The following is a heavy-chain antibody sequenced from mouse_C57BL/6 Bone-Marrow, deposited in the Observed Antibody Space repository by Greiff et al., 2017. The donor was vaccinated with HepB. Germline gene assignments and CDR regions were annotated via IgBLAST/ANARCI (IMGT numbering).Heavy chain of an antibody. CDR2: IDPSDSYT. D-gene: IGHD4-1*01. CDR1: GYTFTSYW. J-gene: IGHJ1*03. V-gene: IGHV1-69*01. Sequence: VQLQQSGAELVMPGASVKLSCKASGYTFTSYWMHWVKQRPGQGLEWIGEIDPSDSYTNYNQKFKGKSTLTVDKSSSTAYMQLSSLTSEDSAVYYCAREGGTWYFDVWGTGTTVTVSS. CDR3: AREGGTWYFDV.